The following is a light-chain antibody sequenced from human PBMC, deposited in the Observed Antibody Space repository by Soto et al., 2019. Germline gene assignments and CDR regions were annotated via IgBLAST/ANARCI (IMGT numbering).Light chain of an antibody. CDR3: QQYNSHST. CDR2: AAS. V-gene: IGKV1-5*01. Sequence: DIQITPSPSTLSASLGSSVTITGRASQNIRNWLAWYQQKPGTAPNPLIYAASSLESGVPSRFSGSGSGTEFTPTIRRMQPDDFATYYRQQYNSHSTFGQGTKVEIK. CDR1: QNIRNW. J-gene: IGKJ1*01.